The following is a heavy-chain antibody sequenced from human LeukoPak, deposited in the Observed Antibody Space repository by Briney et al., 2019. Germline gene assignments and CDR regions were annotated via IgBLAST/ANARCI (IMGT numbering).Heavy chain of an antibody. CDR2: ISWNSGSI. Sequence: GGSLRLSCAASGFTFGDYAMHWVRQAPGKGLEWVSGISWNSGSIGYADSVKGRFTISRDNAKNSLYLQMNSLRAEDTALYYCAKARRTNYYDSSGYQGDAFDIWGQGTMVTVSS. V-gene: IGHV3-9*01. J-gene: IGHJ3*02. CDR1: GFTFGDYA. D-gene: IGHD3-22*01. CDR3: AKARRTNYYDSSGYQGDAFDI.